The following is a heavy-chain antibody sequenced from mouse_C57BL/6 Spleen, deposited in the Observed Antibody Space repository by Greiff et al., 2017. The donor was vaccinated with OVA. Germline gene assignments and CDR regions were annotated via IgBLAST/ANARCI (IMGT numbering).Heavy chain of an antibody. J-gene: IGHJ1*03. CDR3: ARTYDYWYFDV. CDR2: IDPSDSYT. Sequence: VQLQQSGAELVRPGTSVKLSCKASGYTFTSYWMHWVKQRPGQGLEWIGVIDPSDSYTNYNQKFKGKATLTVDTSSSTAYMQLSSLTSEDSAVYYCARTYDYWYFDVWGTGTTVTVSS. V-gene: IGHV1-59*01. D-gene: IGHD2-3*01. CDR1: GYTFTSYW.